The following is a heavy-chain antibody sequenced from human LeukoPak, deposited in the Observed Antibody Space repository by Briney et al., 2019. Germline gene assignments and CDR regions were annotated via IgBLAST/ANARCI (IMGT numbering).Heavy chain of an antibody. Sequence: GGSLRLSCAASGFTFSSYSMNWVRQAPGKGLECVSSISSSSSYIYYADSVKGRFTISRDNAKNSLYLQMNSLRAEDTAVYYCARDFLKAKYNWFDPWGQGTLVTVSS. CDR2: ISSSSSYI. J-gene: IGHJ5*02. V-gene: IGHV3-21*01. D-gene: IGHD1-26*01. CDR1: GFTFSSYS. CDR3: ARDFLKAKYNWFDP.